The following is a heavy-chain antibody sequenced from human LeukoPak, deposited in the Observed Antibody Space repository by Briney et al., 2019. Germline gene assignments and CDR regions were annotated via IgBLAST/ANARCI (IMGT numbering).Heavy chain of an antibody. J-gene: IGHJ6*03. CDR3: ARLYGDYGYYYYYYMDV. D-gene: IGHD4-17*01. V-gene: IGHV1-8*03. CDR2: MNPNSGNT. Sequence: ASVKVSCKASGYTFTSYDINWVRQATGQGLEWMGWMNPNSGNTGYAQKFQGRVTITRNTPISTAYMELSSLRSEDTAVYYCARLYGDYGYYYYYYMDVWGKGTTVTVSS. CDR1: GYTFTSYD.